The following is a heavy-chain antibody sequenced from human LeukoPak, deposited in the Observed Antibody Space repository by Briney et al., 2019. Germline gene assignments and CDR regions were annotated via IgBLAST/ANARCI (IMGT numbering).Heavy chain of an antibody. D-gene: IGHD5-18*01. CDR3: ARRRFSGDTAMLDY. V-gene: IGHV5-10-1*01. CDR1: GYSFTTYW. J-gene: IGHJ4*02. CDR2: IDPSDSYT. Sequence: GESLKISCKGSGYSFTTYWIIWVRQRSGTGLECMGRIDPSDSYTNYSPSFQGHVTISADTSINTAFLQWSSLKASDTAMYYCARRRFSGDTAMLDYWGQGTLVSVSS.